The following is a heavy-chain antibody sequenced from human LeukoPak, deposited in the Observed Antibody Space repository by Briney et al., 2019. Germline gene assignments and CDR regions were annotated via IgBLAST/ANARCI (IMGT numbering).Heavy chain of an antibody. J-gene: IGHJ4*02. CDR3: ARLPVTGSGDY. CDR2: INPYSGDT. Sequence: ASVRVSCKGSGYTFTDFYLHWVRQAPGQGLVWMGWINPYSGDTRYAEKFQGRVTMTRDTSNSTVYMEVNSLKSDDTAVYYCARLPVTGSGDYWGQGTLVVVSS. V-gene: IGHV1-2*02. CDR1: GYTFTDFY. D-gene: IGHD6-19*01.